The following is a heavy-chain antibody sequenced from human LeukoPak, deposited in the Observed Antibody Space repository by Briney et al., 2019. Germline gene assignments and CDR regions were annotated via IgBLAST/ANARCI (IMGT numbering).Heavy chain of an antibody. CDR1: GGSFSGYY. CDR3: ARGGRLRGFWYFDL. J-gene: IGHJ2*01. D-gene: IGHD4-17*01. CDR2: INHRGST. V-gene: IGHV4-34*01. Sequence: SETLSLTCAVYGGSFSGYYWSWIRQPPGKGLEWIGEINHRGSTNYNPSLKSRVTISVDTSKNQFSLKLSSVTAADTAVYYCARGGRLRGFWYFDLWGRGTLVTVSS.